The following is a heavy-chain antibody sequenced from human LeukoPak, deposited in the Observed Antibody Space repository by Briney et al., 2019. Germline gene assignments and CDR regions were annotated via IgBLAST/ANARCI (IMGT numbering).Heavy chain of an antibody. Sequence: GGSLRLSCAVSGFNFRDHWMDWVRQAPGKGLEWVGHIKNDGSETYYLDSLKGRFSISRDNANNALYLQMNSLRVEDTAVYYCVKNDGWFHLAQWGQGTLVTVSS. D-gene: IGHD6-19*01. CDR3: VKNDGWFHLAQ. CDR2: IKNDGSET. V-gene: IGHV3-7*03. CDR1: GFNFRDHW. J-gene: IGHJ4*02.